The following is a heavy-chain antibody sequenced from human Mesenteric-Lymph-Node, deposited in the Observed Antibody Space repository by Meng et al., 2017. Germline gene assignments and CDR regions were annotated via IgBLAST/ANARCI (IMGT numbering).Heavy chain of an antibody. V-gene: IGHV4-34*01. CDR3: ARGSGSYQPEDY. CDR2: INHSGST. CDR1: GGSSSGYY. Sequence: SETLSLTCSVYGGSSSGYYWRWIRQPPGKGLQLIGEINHSGSTNYNPSLKSRVTISVDTSKNQFSLKLSSVTAADTAVYYCARGSGSYQPEDYWGQGTLVTVSS. J-gene: IGHJ4*02. D-gene: IGHD1-26*01.